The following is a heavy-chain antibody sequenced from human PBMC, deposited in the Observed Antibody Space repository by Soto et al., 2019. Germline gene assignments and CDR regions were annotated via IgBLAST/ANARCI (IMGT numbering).Heavy chain of an antibody. CDR3: AKDRFSGPNRSKGYNWFDP. D-gene: IGHD6-19*01. CDR2: ISGSGGST. Sequence: EVQLLESGGGLVQPGGSLRLSCAASGFTFSSYAMSWVRQAPGKGLEWVSAISGSGGSTYYADFVKGRFTISRDNSKNTLYLQMNSLRAEDTAVYYCAKDRFSGPNRSKGYNWFDPWGQGTLVTVSS. J-gene: IGHJ5*02. V-gene: IGHV3-23*01. CDR1: GFTFSSYA.